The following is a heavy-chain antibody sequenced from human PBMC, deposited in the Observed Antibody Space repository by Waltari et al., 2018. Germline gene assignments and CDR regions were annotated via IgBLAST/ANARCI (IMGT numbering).Heavy chain of an antibody. Sequence: EVQLVQSGAEVRKPGATVEISCEISGYSSLNYYIHWVRQTPGKGLEWMGLLDPEDGEEIYTENFQGRVTIKADTSTDTAYMELNTLRSDDTAVYYCATGGARTHSSLDFWGQGTLVTVSS. D-gene: IGHD6-6*01. CDR1: GYSSLNYY. V-gene: IGHV1-69-2*01. J-gene: IGHJ3*01. CDR3: ATGGARTHSSLDF. CDR2: LDPEDGEE.